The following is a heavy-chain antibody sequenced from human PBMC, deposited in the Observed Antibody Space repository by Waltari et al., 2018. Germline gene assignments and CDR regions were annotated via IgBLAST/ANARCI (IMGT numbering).Heavy chain of an antibody. V-gene: IGHV3-23*01. Sequence: EVQLLESGGGLVQRGGSLRLSCAVSGFIFSRFAMSWVRHTPGKGVGGGAGTRASSGSTYYEDSVQGRFTISRDNSKKRVFLQMNSLRAEDMATYYCTKMRRNLPRDIIDNWGQGTQVIIAS. J-gene: IGHJ4*02. CDR3: TKMRRNLPRDIIDN. CDR2: TRASSGST. CDR1: GFIFSRFA.